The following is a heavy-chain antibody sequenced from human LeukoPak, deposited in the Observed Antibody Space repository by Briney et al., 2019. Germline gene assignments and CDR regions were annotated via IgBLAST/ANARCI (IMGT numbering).Heavy chain of an antibody. Sequence: VASVKVSCKASGYTFTGYYMHWVRQAPGQGLEWMGWINPNSGGINYAQKFQGRVTMTRDTSISTAYMELSRLRSDDTAVYYCARKAITMIVAAFDYWGQGTLVTVSS. V-gene: IGHV1-2*02. D-gene: IGHD3-22*01. CDR2: INPNSGGI. J-gene: IGHJ4*02. CDR1: GYTFTGYY. CDR3: ARKAITMIVAAFDY.